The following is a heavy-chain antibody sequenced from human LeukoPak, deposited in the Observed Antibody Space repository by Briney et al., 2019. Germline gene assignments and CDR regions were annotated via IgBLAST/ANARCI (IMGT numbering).Heavy chain of an antibody. CDR1: GYTFSNYG. Sequence: ASVKVSCKASGYTFSNYGVTWVQQAPGQGLEWLGWISAYNGNTDYAQKVQGRVTMTTDTSTSTAYMELRSLRFDDTAVYYCARDPPAAAAATLDYWGQGTLVTVSS. J-gene: IGHJ4*02. CDR2: ISAYNGNT. CDR3: ARDPPAAAAATLDY. V-gene: IGHV1-18*01. D-gene: IGHD6-13*01.